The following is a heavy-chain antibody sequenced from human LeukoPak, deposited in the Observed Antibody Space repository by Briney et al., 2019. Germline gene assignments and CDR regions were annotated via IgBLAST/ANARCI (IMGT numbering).Heavy chain of an antibody. CDR3: ARLGDTAMVPDY. J-gene: IGHJ4*02. D-gene: IGHD5-18*01. Sequence: GGSLRLSCAASGFTVSSNYMSWVRQAPGKGLEWVSVIYSGGSTYYADSVKGRFTTSRDNSKNTLYLQMNSLRAEDTAVYYCARLGDTAMVPDYWGQGTLVTVSS. CDR1: GFTVSSNY. CDR2: IYSGGST. V-gene: IGHV3-66*04.